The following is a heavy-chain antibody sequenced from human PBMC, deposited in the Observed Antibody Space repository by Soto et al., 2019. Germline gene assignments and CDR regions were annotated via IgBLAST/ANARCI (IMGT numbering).Heavy chain of an antibody. D-gene: IGHD2-15*01. Sequence: GGSLRLSCAASGFTFSSYGMPWVRQAPGKGLEWVAVISYDGSNKYYADPVKGRFTISRDNSKNTLYLQMNSLRAEDTAVYYCAKGTHPHYYYYGMDVWGQGTTVTVS. CDR3: AKGTHPHYYYYGMDV. V-gene: IGHV3-30*18. CDR2: ISYDGSNK. CDR1: GFTFSSYG. J-gene: IGHJ6*02.